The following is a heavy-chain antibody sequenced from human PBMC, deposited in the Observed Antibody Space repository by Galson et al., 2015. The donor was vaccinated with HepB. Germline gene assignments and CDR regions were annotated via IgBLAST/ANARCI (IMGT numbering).Heavy chain of an antibody. J-gene: IGHJ6*02. Sequence: SLRLSCAASGFTFSSYWMSWVRQAPGKGLEWVANIKQDGSEKYYVDSVKGRFTISRDNAKNSLYLQMNSLRAEDTAVYYCARVHSVSIAVAGTSYYYGMDVWGQGTTVTVSS. CDR1: GFTFSSYW. V-gene: IGHV3-7*01. D-gene: IGHD6-19*01. CDR2: IKQDGSEK. CDR3: ARVHSVSIAVAGTSYYYGMDV.